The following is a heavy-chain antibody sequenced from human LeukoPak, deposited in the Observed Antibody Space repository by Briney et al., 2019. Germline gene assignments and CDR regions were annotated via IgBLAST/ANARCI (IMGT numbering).Heavy chain of an antibody. D-gene: IGHD3-10*01. CDR1: GFSFSSCW. Sequence: GGSLRLSCADSGFSFSSCWMNWVRQTPGKGLEWVANINQDGTEKYYVDSVKGRFTISRDTAKNSLYLQMNSLRVEDTAVYYCARGSGSYDYWGQGALVTVSP. CDR3: ARGSGSYDY. V-gene: IGHV3-7*01. J-gene: IGHJ4*02. CDR2: INQDGTEK.